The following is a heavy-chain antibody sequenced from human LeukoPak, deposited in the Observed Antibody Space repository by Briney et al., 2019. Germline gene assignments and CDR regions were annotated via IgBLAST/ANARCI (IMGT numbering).Heavy chain of an antibody. CDR2: IYSGGST. CDR1: GFTVSSNY. CDR3: ARDHYGGYGGFDY. V-gene: IGHV3-66*01. J-gene: IGHJ4*02. D-gene: IGHD4-23*01. Sequence: PGGSLRLSCAASGFTVSSNYMSWVRQAPGKGLEWVSVIYSGGSTYYADSVKGRFTISRDNSKNTLYLQMNSLRAEDTAVYYCARDHYGGYGGFDYWGQGTLVTVSS.